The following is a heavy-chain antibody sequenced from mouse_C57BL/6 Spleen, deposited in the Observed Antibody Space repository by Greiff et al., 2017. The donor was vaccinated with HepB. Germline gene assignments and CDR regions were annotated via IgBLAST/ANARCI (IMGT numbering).Heavy chain of an antibody. CDR3: AREELGGMDY. D-gene: IGHD4-1*01. Sequence: VKLMESGAELVKPGASVKISCKASGYAFSSYWMNWVKQRPGKGLEWIGQIYPGDGDTNYNGKFKGKATLTADKSSSTAYMQLSSLTSEDSAVYFCAREELGGMDYWGQGTSVTVSS. CDR2: IYPGDGDT. CDR1: GYAFSSYW. J-gene: IGHJ4*01. V-gene: IGHV1-80*01.